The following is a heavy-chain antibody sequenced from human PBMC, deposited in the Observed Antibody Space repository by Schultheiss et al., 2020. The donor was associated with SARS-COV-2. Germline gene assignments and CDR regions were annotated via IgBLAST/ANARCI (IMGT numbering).Heavy chain of an antibody. CDR3: ARDTPGIAVAGLMVPYYYYCMDV. D-gene: IGHD6-19*01. J-gene: IGHJ6*02. CDR2: IFSGCST. Sequence: GGSLRLSCAASGFTVSSNYMSWVRQAPGKGLEWVSVIFSGCSTYYADYVKGRCTISSNNSKKTLYLQMNSLRAEDTAVYYCARDTPGIAVAGLMVPYYYYCMDVWGQGTTVTVSS. CDR1: GFTVSSNY. V-gene: IGHV3-66*01.